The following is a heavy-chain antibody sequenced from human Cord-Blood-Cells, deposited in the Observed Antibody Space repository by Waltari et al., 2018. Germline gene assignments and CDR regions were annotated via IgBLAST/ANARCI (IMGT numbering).Heavy chain of an antibody. CDR3: ARGASMLTGDY. J-gene: IGHJ4*02. CDR1: GFTFSSYS. Sequence: EVQLVESGGGLVKPGGSLRLSCAASGFTFSSYSMNWVRQAPGKGLEWVSSISSSSSYIYYADSMKGRFTISRDNAKNSLYLQMNSLRAEDTAVYYCARGASMLTGDYWGQGTLVTVSS. V-gene: IGHV3-21*01. D-gene: IGHD7-27*01. CDR2: ISSSSSYI.